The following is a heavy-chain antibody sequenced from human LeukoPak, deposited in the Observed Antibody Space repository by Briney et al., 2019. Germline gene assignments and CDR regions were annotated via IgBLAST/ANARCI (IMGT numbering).Heavy chain of an antibody. CDR3: AKDLHPMVGAKTFDY. V-gene: IGHV3-30*02. J-gene: IGHJ4*02. Sequence: GGSLRLSCAASGFTFSNYGIHWVRQPPGKGLDWVAFIRYDGSNKYYAESVKGRFTISRDNSKNTLYVQMNSLRPEDTAVYYCAKDLHPMVGAKTFDYWGQGTLVTVSP. CDR2: IRYDGSNK. CDR1: GFTFSNYG. D-gene: IGHD1-26*01.